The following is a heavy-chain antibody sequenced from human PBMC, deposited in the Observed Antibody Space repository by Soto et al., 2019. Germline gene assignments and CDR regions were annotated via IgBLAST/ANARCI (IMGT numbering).Heavy chain of an antibody. Sequence: SSETLSLTSTLSGATITSTAYFWAWIRKPPGKGLEWVGSIYYSGKTHYNPSLKSRVTISVDTSKNQFSLKLSSVTAAATAVYYCARVYCSSTSCYTGVGAFDIWGKGKMVTVS. D-gene: IGHD2-2*02. CDR3: ARVYCSSTSCYTGVGAFDI. CDR1: GATITSTAYF. V-gene: IGHV4-39*07. J-gene: IGHJ3*02. CDR2: IYYSGKT.